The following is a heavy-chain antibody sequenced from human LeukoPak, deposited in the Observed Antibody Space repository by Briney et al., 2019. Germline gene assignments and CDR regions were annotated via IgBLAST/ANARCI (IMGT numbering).Heavy chain of an antibody. Sequence: SETLSLTCTVSGNSINRGYYWGWIRQPPGKGLEWIGSFYHSVSTYCNPSLKSRVTISVDPSKNQFSLKLSSVTAADTAVYYCARDMRGGNSYYFDSWGQGTLVTVSS. CDR3: ARDMRGGNSYYFDS. D-gene: IGHD4-23*01. J-gene: IGHJ4*02. V-gene: IGHV4-38-2*02. CDR2: FYHSVST. CDR1: GNSINRGYY.